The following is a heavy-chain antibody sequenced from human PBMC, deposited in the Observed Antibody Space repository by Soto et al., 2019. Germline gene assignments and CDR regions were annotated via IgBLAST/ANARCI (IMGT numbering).Heavy chain of an antibody. Sequence: QVQLIQSGAELKKPGASVKVSCETSGYTFTNFGVSWVRQAPGQGPGWMGWISAYNGATEYAQKVQGRITITTNTSTSTAYMELRSLTSDDTAVYYCAQDGGGSSGYGIDYWGQGTLVTVSA. V-gene: IGHV1-18*01. CDR2: ISAYNGAT. CDR1: GYTFTNFG. CDR3: AQDGGGSSGYGIDY. J-gene: IGHJ4*02. D-gene: IGHD5-12*01.